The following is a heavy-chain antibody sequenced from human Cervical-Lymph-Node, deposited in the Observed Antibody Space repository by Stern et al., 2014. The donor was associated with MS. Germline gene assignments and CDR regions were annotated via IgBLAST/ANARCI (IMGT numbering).Heavy chain of an antibody. D-gene: IGHD3-22*01. J-gene: IGHJ4*02. V-gene: IGHV3-30*18. CDR3: AKETLNYYDSSGYGPDY. Sequence: QVQLVESGGGVVQPGRSLRLSCAASGFTFSSYGMHWVRQAPGKGLEWVAVISFDGSYKYYADSVKGRFTISRDNSKNTLYLQMNSLRAEDTAVYYCAKETLNYYDSSGYGPDYWGQGTLVTVSS. CDR1: GFTFSSYG. CDR2: ISFDGSYK.